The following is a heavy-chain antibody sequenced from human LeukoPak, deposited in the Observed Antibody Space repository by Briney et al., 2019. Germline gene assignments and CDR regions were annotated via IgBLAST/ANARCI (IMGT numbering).Heavy chain of an antibody. D-gene: IGHD4-17*01. CDR3: ARHYPGGDYFIDY. J-gene: IGHJ4*02. Sequence: GESRKISCKGSGYSFTSYWIGWVRQMPGKGLEWVGIIYPDDSDTRYSPSFQDQVIISADKSISTAYLQWSSLKAPVTAMYYCARHYPGGDYFIDYWDQGTLVTVSS. CDR1: GYSFTSYW. V-gene: IGHV5-51*01. CDR2: IYPDDSDT.